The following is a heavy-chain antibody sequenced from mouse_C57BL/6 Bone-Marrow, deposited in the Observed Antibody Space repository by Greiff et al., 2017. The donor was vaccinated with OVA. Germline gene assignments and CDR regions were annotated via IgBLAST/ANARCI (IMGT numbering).Heavy chain of an antibody. Sequence: VQLQQPGAELVKPGASVKMSCKASGYTFTSYWITWVKQRPGQGLEWIGDIYPGSGSTNYNEKFKNKATLTVDTSASTAYMQLSSLTSEDSAVYYCARVWDWPLLAWFAYWGQGTLVTVSA. CDR3: ARVWDWPLLAWFAY. CDR2: IYPGSGST. CDR1: GYTFTSYW. D-gene: IGHD4-1*01. V-gene: IGHV1-55*01. J-gene: IGHJ3*01.